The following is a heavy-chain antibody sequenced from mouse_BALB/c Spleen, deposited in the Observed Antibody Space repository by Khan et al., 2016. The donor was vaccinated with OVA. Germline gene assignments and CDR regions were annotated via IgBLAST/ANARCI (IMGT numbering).Heavy chain of an antibody. D-gene: IGHD2-10*01. V-gene: IGHV2-6-1*01. J-gene: IGHJ4*01. CDR3: ARQPYYHYYIMDY. CDR2: IWSDGST. Sequence: QMQLEESGPGLVAPSQSLSITCTISGFSLTNYGVHWVRQPPGKGLEWLVVIWSDGSTTYNSALKSRLSISKDNYKSQVFLKMNSLQADDTAMYYCARQPYYHYYIMDYWGQGTSVTVSS. CDR1: GFSLTNYG.